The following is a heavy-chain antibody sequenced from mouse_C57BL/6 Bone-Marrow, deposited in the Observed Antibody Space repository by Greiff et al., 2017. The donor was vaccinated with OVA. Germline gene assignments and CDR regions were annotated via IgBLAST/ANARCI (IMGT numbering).Heavy chain of an antibody. CDR2: IDPENGDT. CDR1: GFNIKDDY. CDR3: TPRGLLPFDY. Sequence: EVQLQQSGAELVRPGASVKLSCTASGFNIKDDYMHWVKQRPEQGLEWIGWIDPENGDTEYASKFQGKATITADTSSNTAYLPLSSLTAEDTAVYYCTPRGLLPFDYWGQGTTLTVSS. J-gene: IGHJ2*01. V-gene: IGHV14-4*01. D-gene: IGHD2-3*01.